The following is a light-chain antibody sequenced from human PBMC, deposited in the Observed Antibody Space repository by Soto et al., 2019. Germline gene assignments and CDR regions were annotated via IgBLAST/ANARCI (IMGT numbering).Light chain of an antibody. Sequence: DIQMTQSPSTLSASVGDRVTITCRASQSISSWLAWYQQNPGKAPKLLIYKASSLESGVPSRYSGSGSVTEFTLTISSLQHDDFATYYCQQYNSYPYTFGQGTKLEIK. CDR2: KAS. J-gene: IGKJ2*01. CDR1: QSISSW. CDR3: QQYNSYPYT. V-gene: IGKV1-5*03.